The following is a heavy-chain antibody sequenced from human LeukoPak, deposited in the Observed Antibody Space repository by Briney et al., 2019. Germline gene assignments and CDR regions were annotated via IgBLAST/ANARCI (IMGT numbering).Heavy chain of an antibody. V-gene: IGHV3-21*06. D-gene: IGHD1-14*01. J-gene: IGHJ4*02. CDR1: GFTFDNHW. CDR2: IGPTGSDR. Sequence: GGSLRLSCAVSAASAASGFTFDNHWMTWVRQAPGKGLEWVASIGPTGSDRYHADSIKGRFTISRDNANNFLYLQMNSLRAEDTAVYYCATETNGRHYDYWGQGTLLTVSS. CDR3: ATETNGRHYDY.